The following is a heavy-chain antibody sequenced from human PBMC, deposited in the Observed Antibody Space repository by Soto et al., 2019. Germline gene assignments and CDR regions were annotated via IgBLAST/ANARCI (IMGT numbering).Heavy chain of an antibody. J-gene: IGHJ4*02. Sequence: VQLVQSGAEVKESGASVKVSCKASGYTFINYGVAWVRRAPGQGPEWMGWISGSNGDTNYAQNLQNRVSLTTDTSTNTAYMELRSLRPDDTAIYFCGRGGLAVSGTYDYWGQGTLVTVSS. CDR1: GYTFINYG. CDR3: GRGGLAVSGTYDY. V-gene: IGHV1-18*01. CDR2: ISGSNGDT. D-gene: IGHD6-19*01.